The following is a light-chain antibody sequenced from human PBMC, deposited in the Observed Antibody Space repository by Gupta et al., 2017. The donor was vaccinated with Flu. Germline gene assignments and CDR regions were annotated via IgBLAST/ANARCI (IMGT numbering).Light chain of an antibody. V-gene: IGKV3-11*01. Sequence: ILFTQSPATLSLSPEERATRSCRASQSVRDYFAWYQQKPGQAPRLLIYDRSKRATGNPARFSGSGSGTDFTLTISSLESEDFAVYYCQQRSNWRTTFGQGTRLEIK. CDR1: QSVRDY. J-gene: IGKJ5*01. CDR2: DRS. CDR3: QQRSNWRTT.